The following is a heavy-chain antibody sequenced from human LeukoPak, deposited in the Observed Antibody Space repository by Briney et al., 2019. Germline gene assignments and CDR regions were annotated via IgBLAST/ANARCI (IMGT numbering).Heavy chain of an antibody. CDR1: GFTFSSYG. V-gene: IGHV3-30*02. J-gene: IGHJ4*02. CDR3: AKDHNYYDSSGYYGY. Sequence: GGSLRLSCAASGFTFSSYGMHWVRQAPGKGLEWVAFIRYDGSNKYYADSVKGRFTISRDNSKNTLYLQMNSLRAEDTAVYYCAKDHNYYDSSGYYGYWGQGTLVTVSS. CDR2: IRYDGSNK. D-gene: IGHD3-22*01.